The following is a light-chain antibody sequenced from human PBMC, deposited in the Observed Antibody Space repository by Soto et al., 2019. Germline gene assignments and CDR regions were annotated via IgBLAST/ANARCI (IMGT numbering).Light chain of an antibody. CDR2: EVT. Sequence: QSALTQPASVSGSPGQSITISCTGTNSDVGYYNYVSWYQQHPGKAPKLMIYEVTNRPSGVSNRFSGSKSGNTASLTISGLQAEDEADYYCSSYTSRSTWVFGGGTQLTVL. J-gene: IGLJ3*02. CDR1: NSDVGYYNY. CDR3: SSYTSRSTWV. V-gene: IGLV2-14*01.